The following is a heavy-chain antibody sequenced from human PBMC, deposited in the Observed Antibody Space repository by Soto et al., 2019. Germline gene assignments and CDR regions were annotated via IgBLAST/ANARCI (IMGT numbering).Heavy chain of an antibody. J-gene: IGHJ6*03. Sequence: EVQLLESGGGLVQPGGSLRLSCAASGFTFSSYAMSWVRQAPGKGLEWVSAISGSGGSTYYADSVKGRFTISRDNAKKTLYVQMNSMRAESTPLYYCAKESQYYFWSGSHYHYYMAVWGEGSTVTVSS. D-gene: IGHD3-3*01. CDR1: GFTFSSYA. CDR2: ISGSGGST. CDR3: AKESQYYFWSGSHYHYYMAV. V-gene: IGHV3-23*01.